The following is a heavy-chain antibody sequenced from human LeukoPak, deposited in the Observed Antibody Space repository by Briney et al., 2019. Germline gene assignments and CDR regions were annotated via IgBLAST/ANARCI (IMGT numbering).Heavy chain of an antibody. CDR3: AKEGGYNYGYLDS. J-gene: IGHJ4*02. D-gene: IGHD5-18*01. CDR2: ISGSGDT. V-gene: IGHV3-23*01. CDR1: GFSYSRYA. Sequence: TGGSLRLSCAVSGFSYSRYAMSWVRQAPGKGLEGVSTISGSGDTYYVDSVKGRFTISRDNSKNTLYLQMNSLRAEDTAVYYCAKEGGYNYGYLDSWGQGTLVTVSS.